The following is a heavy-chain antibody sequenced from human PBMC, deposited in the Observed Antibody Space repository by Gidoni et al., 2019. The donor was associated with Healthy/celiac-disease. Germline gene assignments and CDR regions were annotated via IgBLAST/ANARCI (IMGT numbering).Heavy chain of an antibody. J-gene: IGHJ6*02. D-gene: IGHD4-17*01. CDR1: GFTFRSYS. Sequence: EVQLVESGGGLVKPGGSLRLSCAASGFTFRSYSMNWVRQAPGKGLEWVSSISSSGSTIYYADSVKGRFTISRDNAKNSLYLQMNSLRAEDTAVYYCARGGDYGDYHYYYYGMDVWGQGTTVTVSS. CDR2: ISSSGSTI. CDR3: ARGGDYGDYHYYYYGMDV. V-gene: IGHV3-21*01.